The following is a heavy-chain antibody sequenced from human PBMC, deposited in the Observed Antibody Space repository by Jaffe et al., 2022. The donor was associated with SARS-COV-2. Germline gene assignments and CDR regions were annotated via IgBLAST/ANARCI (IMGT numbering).Heavy chain of an antibody. D-gene: IGHD1-1*01. CDR3: AREDSRGGWPTTGDWFDP. V-gene: IGHV4-4*07. J-gene: IGHJ5*02. Sequence: QVQLQESGPGLVKPSETLSLTCTVSGGSISSYYWSWIRQPAGKGLEWIGRIYTSGSTNYNPSLKSRVTMSVDTSKNQFSLKLSSVTAADTAVYYCAREDSRGGWPTTGDWFDPWGQGTLVTVSS. CDR2: IYTSGST. CDR1: GGSISSYY.